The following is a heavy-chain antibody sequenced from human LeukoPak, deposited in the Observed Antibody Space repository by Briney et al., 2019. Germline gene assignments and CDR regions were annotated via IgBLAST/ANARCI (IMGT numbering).Heavy chain of an antibody. Sequence: SETLSLTCTVSCGSISSHYWRWIRQPPGKGLEWMGYIYYSGSNNYNPSLKSRVTISVHTIKNQFHLQLSSVTAADTAVYYCARGVDLWSGYSIFLRFRGQGALVTVSS. D-gene: IGHD3-3*01. V-gene: IGHV4-59*11. CDR1: CGSISSHY. CDR2: IYYSGSN. J-gene: IGHJ4*02. CDR3: ARGVDLWSGYSIFLRF.